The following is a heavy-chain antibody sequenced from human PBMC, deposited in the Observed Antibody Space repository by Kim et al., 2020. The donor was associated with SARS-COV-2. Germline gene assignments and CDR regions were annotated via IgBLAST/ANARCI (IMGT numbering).Heavy chain of an antibody. D-gene: IGHD3-10*01. V-gene: IGHV4-59*13. CDR1: GGSISSYY. Sequence: SETLSLTCTVSGGSISSYYWSWIRQPPGKGLEWIGYIYYSGSTNNNPSLKSRVTISVDTSKNQFSLKLSSVTAADTAVYYCARGLDYGSGFDYWGQGTLVTVSS. CDR3: ARGLDYGSGFDY. CDR2: IYYSGST. J-gene: IGHJ4*02.